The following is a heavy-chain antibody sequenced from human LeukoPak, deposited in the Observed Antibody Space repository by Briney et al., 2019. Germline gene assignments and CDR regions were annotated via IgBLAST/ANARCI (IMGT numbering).Heavy chain of an antibody. Sequence: PGGSLRLFCAASGFAFSRHGIHWVRQAPGKGLEWVAFIPYDGNNKFYADSVKGRFTISRDNSKNTLYLQMNSLRAEDTAVYYCAQIVDGPYGDYWGQGTLVTVSS. CDR3: AQIVDGPYGDY. D-gene: IGHD2-21*01. CDR2: IPYDGNNK. J-gene: IGHJ4*02. CDR1: GFAFSRHG. V-gene: IGHV3-30*02.